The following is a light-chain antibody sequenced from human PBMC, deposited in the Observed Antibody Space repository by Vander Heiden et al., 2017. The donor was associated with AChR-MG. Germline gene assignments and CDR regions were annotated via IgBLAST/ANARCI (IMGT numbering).Light chain of an antibody. CDR2: DAS. CDR3: QQCNSYSPST. Sequence: DIQMTQSPSTLSASVGDRVTITCRASQSISSWLAWYQQKPEKAPKLLIYDASSLDSGVPSRFGGSGSGTEFTLTISSLQPDDFATYSCQQCNSYSPSTFGQGTKLEIK. J-gene: IGKJ2*01. CDR1: QSISSW. V-gene: IGKV1-5*01.